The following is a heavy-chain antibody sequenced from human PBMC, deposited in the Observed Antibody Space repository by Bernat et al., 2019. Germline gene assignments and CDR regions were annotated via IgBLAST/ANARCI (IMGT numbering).Heavy chain of an antibody. CDR1: GFTFSSYW. Sequence: EVQLVESGGGLVQPGGSLRLSCAASGFTFSSYWMHWVRQAPGKGLVWVSRINSDGSSTSYADSVKGRFTISRDNAKNTLYLQMNSLRAEDTAVYYCARGFAGGWLRAFDYWGQGTLVTVSS. D-gene: IGHD5-12*01. V-gene: IGHV3-74*01. CDR2: INSDGSST. CDR3: ARGFAGGWLRAFDY. J-gene: IGHJ4*02.